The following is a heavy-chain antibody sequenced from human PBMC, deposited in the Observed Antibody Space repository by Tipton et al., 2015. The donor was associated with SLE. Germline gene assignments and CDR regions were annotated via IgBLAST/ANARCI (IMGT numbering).Heavy chain of an antibody. Sequence: TLSLTCTVSGGSISSGSYYWSWIRQPAGKGLEWIGRIYISGSTSFNPSLKSRVTMSVDTSKNQFSLKLSSVSAADTAVYFCARADRGNCRNSDCYIFDYWGQGTPVTVFS. V-gene: IGHV4-61*02. CDR3: ARADRGNCRNSDCYIFDY. J-gene: IGHJ4*02. CDR2: IYISGST. CDR1: GGSISSGSYY. D-gene: IGHD2-21*01.